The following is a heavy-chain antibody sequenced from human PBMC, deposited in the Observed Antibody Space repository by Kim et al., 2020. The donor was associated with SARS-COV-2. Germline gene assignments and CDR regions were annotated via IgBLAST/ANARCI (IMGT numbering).Heavy chain of an antibody. CDR2: IYFSGST. Sequence: SETLSLTCTVAGGSINSYYWSWIRQPPGKGLEWIGYIYFSGSTNYNPSLKSRVTISVDTSKKQFSLKLSSVTAADTAVYYCARDGDGLVPDYWGQGTLVTVSS. V-gene: IGHV4-59*01. CDR1: GGSINSYY. D-gene: IGHD3-10*01. J-gene: IGHJ4*02. CDR3: ARDGDGLVPDY.